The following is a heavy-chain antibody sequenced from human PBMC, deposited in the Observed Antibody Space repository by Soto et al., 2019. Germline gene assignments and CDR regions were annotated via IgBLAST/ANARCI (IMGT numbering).Heavy chain of an antibody. CDR3: ARDRYYGSGSYDY. CDR1: GGSISSGGYY. V-gene: IGHV4-31*03. D-gene: IGHD3-10*01. J-gene: IGHJ4*02. CDR2: IYYSGST. Sequence: SETLSLTCTVSGGSISSGGYYWSWIRQHPGKGLEWIGYIYYSGSTYYNPSLKSRVTISVDTSKNQFSLKLSSVTAADTAVYYCARDRYYGSGSYDYWGQGTLVTVSS.